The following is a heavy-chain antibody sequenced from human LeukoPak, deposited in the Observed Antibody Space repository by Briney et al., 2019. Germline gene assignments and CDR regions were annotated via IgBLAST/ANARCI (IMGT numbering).Heavy chain of an antibody. D-gene: IGHD6-19*01. CDR2: MNPNSGNT. CDR1: GYTFTRYD. J-gene: IGHJ3*02. CDR3: ARVAVAGPYDAFDI. V-gene: IGHV1-8*01. Sequence: GASVKVSCKASGYTFTRYDINWVRQATGQGLEWMGWMNPNSGNTGYAQKVQGRVTMTRNTSISTAYLELRSLNSEDTAVYYCARVAVAGPYDAFDIWGQGTMVTVSS.